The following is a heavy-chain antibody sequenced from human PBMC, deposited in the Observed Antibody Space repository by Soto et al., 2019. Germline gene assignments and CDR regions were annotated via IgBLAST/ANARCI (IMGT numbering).Heavy chain of an antibody. CDR2: IYPGDSDT. J-gene: IGHJ6*02. D-gene: IGHD3-10*01. CDR3: AGGGVRGVITRTRDYYGMDV. Sequence: ESLNLSCKGSGYSFTRYLIGWVRQMPGKGLEWMGIIYPGDSDTRYSPSFQGQVTISADKSISTAYLQWSSLKASDTAMYYCAGGGVRGVITRTRDYYGMDVWGQGTTVTVSS. CDR1: GYSFTRYL. V-gene: IGHV5-51*01.